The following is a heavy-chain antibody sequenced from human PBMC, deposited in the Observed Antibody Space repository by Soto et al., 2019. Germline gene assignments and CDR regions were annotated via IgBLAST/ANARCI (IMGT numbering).Heavy chain of an antibody. CDR2: IYHSGST. CDR3: ARTPPDDYGDYGGNYYYYYMDV. D-gene: IGHD4-17*01. Sequence: SETLSLTCAVSGGSISSSNWWSWVRQPPGKGLEWIGEIYHSGSTNYNPSLKSRVTISVDTSKNQFSLKLSSVTAADTAVYYCARTPPDDYGDYGGNYYYYYMDVWGKGTTVTVSS. J-gene: IGHJ6*03. CDR1: GGSISSSNW. V-gene: IGHV4-4*02.